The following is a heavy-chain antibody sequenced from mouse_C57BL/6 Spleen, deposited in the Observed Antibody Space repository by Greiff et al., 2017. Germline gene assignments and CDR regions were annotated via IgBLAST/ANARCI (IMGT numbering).Heavy chain of an antibody. Sequence: EVQLQQSGPELVKPGASVKISCKASGYSFTGYYMNWVKQSPEKSLEWIGEINPSTGGTTYNQKFKAKATLTVDKSSSTAYMQLKSLTSEDSAVYYWARRDYFYSMDYWGQGTSVTVSS. D-gene: IGHD1-1*01. CDR2: INPSTGGT. CDR1: GYSFTGYY. J-gene: IGHJ4*01. CDR3: ARRDYFYSMDY. V-gene: IGHV1-42*01.